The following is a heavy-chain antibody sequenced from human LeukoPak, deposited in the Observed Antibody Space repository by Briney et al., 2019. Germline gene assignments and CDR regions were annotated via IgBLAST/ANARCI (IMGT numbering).Heavy chain of an antibody. CDR1: GFTFSSYA. D-gene: IGHD6-13*01. J-gene: IGHJ4*02. CDR2: ISYDGSNK. Sequence: PGGSLRLSCAASGFTFSSYAMHWVRQAPGKGLEWVAVISYDGSNKYYADSVKGRFTISRDNSKNTLYLQMNSLRAEDTAVYYCAREGIAAAGTSLGFDYWGQGTLVTVSS. CDR3: AREGIAAAGTSLGFDY. V-gene: IGHV3-30-3*01.